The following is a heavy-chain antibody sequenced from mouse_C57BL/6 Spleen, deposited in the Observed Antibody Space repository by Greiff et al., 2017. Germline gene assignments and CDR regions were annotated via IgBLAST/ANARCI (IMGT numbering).Heavy chain of an antibody. J-gene: IGHJ3*01. CDR2: IYPGDGDT. V-gene: IGHV1-82*01. D-gene: IGHD6-5*01. CDR3: ATPAYRNSWFAY. Sequence: QVQLQQSGPELVKPGASVKISCKASGYAFSSSWMHWVKQRPGKGLAWIGRIYPGDGDTNYNGKFKGKATLTADKSSRTAYMKLISLTSEDAAVDFCATPAYRNSWFAYWGQGTLVTGSA. CDR1: GYAFSSSW.